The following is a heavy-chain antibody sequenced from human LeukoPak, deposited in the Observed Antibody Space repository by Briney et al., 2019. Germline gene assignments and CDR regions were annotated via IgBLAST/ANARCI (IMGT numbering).Heavy chain of an antibody. Sequence: SETLSLTCTVSGGSISSYYWSWIRQPPGKGLEWIGYIYYSGSTNYNPSLKSRVTISVDTSKNQFSLKLSSVTAADTAVYYCASARMVRGVIPDYWGQGTLVTVSS. CDR1: GGSISSYY. CDR3: ASARMVRGVIPDY. D-gene: IGHD3-10*01. CDR2: IYYSGST. V-gene: IGHV4-59*01. J-gene: IGHJ4*02.